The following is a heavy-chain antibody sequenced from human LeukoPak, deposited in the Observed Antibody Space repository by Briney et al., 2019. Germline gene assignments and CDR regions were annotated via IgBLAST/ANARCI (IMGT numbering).Heavy chain of an antibody. Sequence: GASVKVSCKASGYTFTGYYMHWVRQAPGQGLEWMGRINPNSGGTNYAQKFQGRVTMTRDTSISTAYMELSRLRSDETAVYYCARDRLRIAAAGGNWFDPWGQGTLVTVSS. CDR3: ARDRLRIAAAGGNWFDP. CDR1: GYTFTGYY. D-gene: IGHD6-13*01. CDR2: INPNSGGT. J-gene: IGHJ5*02. V-gene: IGHV1-2*06.